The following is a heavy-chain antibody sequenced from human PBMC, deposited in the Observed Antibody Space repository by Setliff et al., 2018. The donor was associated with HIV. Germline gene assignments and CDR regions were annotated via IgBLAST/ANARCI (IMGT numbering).Heavy chain of an antibody. V-gene: IGHV1-18*04. D-gene: IGHD6-19*01. CDR1: GYTFINYG. CDR2: ISPYNGNT. J-gene: IGHJ6*02. Sequence: ASVKVSCKPSGYTFINYGITWVRQAPGQGLEWMGWISPYNGNTNYAQKLQGRVTMTTDTSTSTAYMELRSLRSDDTAVYYCARDQEWLVDYYYGMDVWGQGTTVTVSS. CDR3: ARDQEWLVDYYYGMDV.